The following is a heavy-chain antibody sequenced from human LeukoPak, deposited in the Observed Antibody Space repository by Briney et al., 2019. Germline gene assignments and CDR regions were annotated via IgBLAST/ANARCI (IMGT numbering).Heavy chain of an antibody. D-gene: IGHD3-3*01. J-gene: IGHJ6*02. V-gene: IGHV3-30-3*01. CDR1: GFTFSSYA. Sequence: ERSLRLSCAASGFTFSSYAMHWVRQAPGKGLEWVAVISYDGSNKYYADSVKGRFTISRDNSKNTLYLQMNSLRAEDTAAYYCATSARPEYYDFWSGYPQHYYYGMDVWGQGTTVTVSS. CDR2: ISYDGSNK. CDR3: ATSARPEYYDFWSGYPQHYYYGMDV.